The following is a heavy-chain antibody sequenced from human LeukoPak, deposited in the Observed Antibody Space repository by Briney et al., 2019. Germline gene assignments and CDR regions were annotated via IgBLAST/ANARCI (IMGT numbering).Heavy chain of an antibody. CDR2: IRYDGSNK. Sequence: PGGSLRLSCAASGFTFSSYGMHWVRQAPGKGLEWVAFIRYDGSNKYYADSVKGRFTTSRDNSKNTLYLQMNSLRAEDTAVYYCAKEKISYSSSSGQGYWGQGTLVTVSS. CDR3: AKEKISYSSSSGQGY. V-gene: IGHV3-30*02. J-gene: IGHJ4*02. D-gene: IGHD6-6*01. CDR1: GFTFSSYG.